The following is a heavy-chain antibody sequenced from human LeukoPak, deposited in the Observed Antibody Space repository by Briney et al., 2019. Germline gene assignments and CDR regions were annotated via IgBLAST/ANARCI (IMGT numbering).Heavy chain of an antibody. J-gene: IGHJ5*02. Sequence: PSQTLSLTCAVYGGSFSGYYWSWIRQPPGKGLEWIGEINHSGSTNYNPSPKSRVTISVDTSKNQFSLKVSSVTVADTAVYYCARRIAARPRGYWFDPWGQGTLVTVSS. V-gene: IGHV4-34*01. D-gene: IGHD6-6*01. CDR3: ARRIAARPRGYWFDP. CDR1: GGSFSGYY. CDR2: INHSGST.